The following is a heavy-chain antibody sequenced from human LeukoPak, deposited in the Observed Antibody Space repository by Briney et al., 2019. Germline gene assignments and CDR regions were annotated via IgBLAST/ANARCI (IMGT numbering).Heavy chain of an antibody. V-gene: IGHV3-21*01. D-gene: IGHD3-9*01. CDR3: ARDTVPYYDILTGYSDGPSTNWFDP. CDR1: GFTFSSYS. J-gene: IGHJ5*02. CDR2: ISSSSSYI. Sequence: KPGGSLRLXCAASGFTFSSYSMKWVRQAPGKGLEWVSSISSSSSYIYYADSVKGRFTISRDNAKNSLYLQMNSLRAEDTAVYYCARDTVPYYDILTGYSDGPSTNWFDPWGQGTLVTVSS.